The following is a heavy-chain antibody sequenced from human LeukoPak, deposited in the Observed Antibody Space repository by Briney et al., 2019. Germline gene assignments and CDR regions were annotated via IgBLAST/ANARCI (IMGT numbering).Heavy chain of an antibody. CDR2: ISWNSGYI. J-gene: IGHJ4*02. CDR1: GFTFDDYA. V-gene: IGHV3-9*01. Sequence: GGSLRLSCAASGFTFDDYAMHWVRQAPGKGLEWVSGISWNSGYIGYEDSVKGRFTISRDNAENSLYLQMNSLRAEDTALYYCAKGSYGSGSYVDYWGQGTLITVSP. CDR3: AKGSYGSGSYVDY. D-gene: IGHD3-10*01.